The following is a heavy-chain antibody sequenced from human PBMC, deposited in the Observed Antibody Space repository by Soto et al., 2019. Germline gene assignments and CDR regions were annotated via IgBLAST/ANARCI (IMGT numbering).Heavy chain of an antibody. V-gene: IGHV1-69*12. CDR2: IIPVFGTV. D-gene: IGHD5-12*01. J-gene: IGHJ2*01. CDR3: ARGNHRWLQLWYFDL. Sequence: QVQLVQSGAEVKKPGSSVKVPCKASGGTFSNYPISWVRQAPGQGLEWMGGIIPVFGTVNYAQKFQGRVTITADESTSTVDMELSSLRSDDTAVYYCARGNHRWLQLWYFDLWGRGTLVTVSS. CDR1: GGTFSNYP.